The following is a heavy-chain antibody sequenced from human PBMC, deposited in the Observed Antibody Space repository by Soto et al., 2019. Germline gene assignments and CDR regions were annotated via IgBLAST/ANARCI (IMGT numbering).Heavy chain of an antibody. CDR1: GYTFTSYG. Sequence: ASVKVSCKASGYTFTSYGISWVRQAPGQGLEWMGWISAYNGNTNNAQKLQGRVTMTTDTSTSTAYMELRSLRSDDTAVYYCARDLGYSSIGGNHYCYGMDVWGQGTTVTVSS. D-gene: IGHD6-13*01. CDR2: ISAYNGNT. V-gene: IGHV1-18*04. CDR3: ARDLGYSSIGGNHYCYGMDV. J-gene: IGHJ6*02.